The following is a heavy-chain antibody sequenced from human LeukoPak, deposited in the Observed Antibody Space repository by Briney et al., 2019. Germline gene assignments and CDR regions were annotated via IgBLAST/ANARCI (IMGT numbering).Heavy chain of an antibody. D-gene: IGHD3-10*01. J-gene: IGHJ4*02. CDR3: ARLYPYYYYGSGSSYRFDY. CDR2: IYTSGST. Sequence: SETLSLTCTVSGGSISSYYWSWIRQPAGKGLEWIGRIYTSGSTNYNPSLKSRVTISVDTSKNQFSLKLSSVTAADTAVYYCARLYPYYYYGSGSSYRFDYWGQGTLVTVSS. V-gene: IGHV4-4*07. CDR1: GGSISSYY.